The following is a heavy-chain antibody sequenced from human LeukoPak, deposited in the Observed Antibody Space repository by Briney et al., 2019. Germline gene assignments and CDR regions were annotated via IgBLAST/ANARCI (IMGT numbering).Heavy chain of an antibody. V-gene: IGHV3-30*01. J-gene: IGHJ4*02. CDR1: GFTFSSYA. D-gene: IGHD1-26*01. CDR2: ISYDGSNK. Sequence: GRSLRLSCAASGFTFSSYAMHWVRPAPGKGLEWVAVISYDGSNKYYADSVKGRFTISRDNSKNTPYLQMNSLRAEDTAVYYCARDRGQTLYYWGQGTLVTVSS. CDR3: ARDRGQTLYY.